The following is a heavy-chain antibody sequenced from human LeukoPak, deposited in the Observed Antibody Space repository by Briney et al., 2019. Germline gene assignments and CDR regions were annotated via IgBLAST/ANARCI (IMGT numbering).Heavy chain of an antibody. Sequence: ASVKVSCKASGYTFTSYGISWVRQAPGQGLEWMGWISAYNGNTNYAQKLQGRVTMTTDTSTSTAYMELRSLRSDDTAVYYCARADYDILTGYSDDAFDIWGQGTMVTASS. D-gene: IGHD3-9*01. CDR3: ARADYDILTGYSDDAFDI. CDR1: GYTFTSYG. V-gene: IGHV1-18*04. J-gene: IGHJ3*02. CDR2: ISAYNGNT.